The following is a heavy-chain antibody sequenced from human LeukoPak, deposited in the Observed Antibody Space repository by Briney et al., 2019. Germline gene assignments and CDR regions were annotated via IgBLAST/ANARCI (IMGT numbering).Heavy chain of an antibody. Sequence: SETLSLTCTVSGGSISSSSYYWGWIRQPPGKGLEWIGSIYYSGSTYYNPSLKSRVTISVDTSKNQFSLKLSSVIAADTAVYYCASVSAAGIDYWGQGTLVTVSS. CDR2: IYYSGST. J-gene: IGHJ4*02. D-gene: IGHD6-13*01. CDR1: GGSISSSSYY. CDR3: ASVSAAGIDY. V-gene: IGHV4-39*07.